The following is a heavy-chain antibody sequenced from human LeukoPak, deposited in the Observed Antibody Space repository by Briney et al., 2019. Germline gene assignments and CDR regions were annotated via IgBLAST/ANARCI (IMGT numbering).Heavy chain of an antibody. CDR2: MNPNSGNT. CDR3: ARGGSLAAAGVSLGDY. CDR1: GYTFTSYD. V-gene: IGHV1-8*01. D-gene: IGHD6-13*01. Sequence: ASVKVSCKASGYTFTSYDINWVRQATGQGLEWMGWMNPNSGNTGYAQKFQGRVTMTRNTSISTAYMELSSLRSEDTAVYYCARGGSLAAAGVSLGDYWGQGTLVTVSS. J-gene: IGHJ4*02.